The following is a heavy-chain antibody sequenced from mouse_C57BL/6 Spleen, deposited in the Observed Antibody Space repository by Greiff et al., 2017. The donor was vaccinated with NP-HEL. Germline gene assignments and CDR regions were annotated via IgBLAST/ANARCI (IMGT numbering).Heavy chain of an antibody. J-gene: IGHJ4*01. CDR3: AMETEATDY. Sequence: EVKLQQSGPALVKPGASVKISCKASGYSFTGYYMPWVKQSHGNILDWIGYIYPYTGVSSYNQKFKGKAKLTVDKSSSTAYMELRSLTSEDSAVYYFAMETEATDYWGQGTSVTVSS. CDR1: GYSFTGYY. V-gene: IGHV1-31*01. CDR2: IYPYTGVS. D-gene: IGHD2-3*01.